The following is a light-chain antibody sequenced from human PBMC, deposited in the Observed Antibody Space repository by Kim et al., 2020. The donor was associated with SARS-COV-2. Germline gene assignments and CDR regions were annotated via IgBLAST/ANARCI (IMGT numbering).Light chain of an antibody. CDR1: SSDVGGYNY. CDR3: SSYTSSSTRV. J-gene: IGLJ3*02. V-gene: IGLV2-14*03. Sequence: GQSITISCTGTSSDVGGYNYVSWYQQHPGKAPNLMIYYVSNRPSGVSNRFSGSKSGNTASLTISGLQAEDEADYYCSSYTSSSTRVFGGGTKLTVL. CDR2: YVS.